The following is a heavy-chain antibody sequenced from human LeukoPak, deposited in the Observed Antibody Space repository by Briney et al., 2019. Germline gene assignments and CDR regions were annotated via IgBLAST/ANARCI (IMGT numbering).Heavy chain of an antibody. CDR2: ISGSGGST. Sequence: GGSLRLSCEASGFTFSIYAMSWVRQAPGKGLEWVSAISGSGGSTYYADSVKGRFTISRDNSKNTLYLQMNSLRAEDTAVYYCAKDPPGYDFWSGDAFDIWGQGTMVTVSS. V-gene: IGHV3-23*01. CDR1: GFTFSIYA. CDR3: AKDPPGYDFWSGDAFDI. J-gene: IGHJ3*02. D-gene: IGHD3-3*01.